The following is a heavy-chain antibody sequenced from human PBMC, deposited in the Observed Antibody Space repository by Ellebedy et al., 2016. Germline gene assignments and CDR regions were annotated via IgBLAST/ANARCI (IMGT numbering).Heavy chain of an antibody. CDR3: ARTMVRGVINPFGY. CDR2: INPNSGGT. D-gene: IGHD3-10*01. Sequence: ASVKVSCXASGYTFTGYYMHWVRQAPGQGLEWMGWINPNSGGTNYAQKFQGRVTMTRDTSISTAYMELSRLRSDDTAVYYCARTMVRGVINPFGYWGQGTLVTVSS. V-gene: IGHV1-2*02. J-gene: IGHJ4*02. CDR1: GYTFTGYY.